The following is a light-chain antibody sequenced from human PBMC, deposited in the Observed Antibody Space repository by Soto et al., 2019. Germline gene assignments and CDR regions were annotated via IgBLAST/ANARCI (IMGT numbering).Light chain of an antibody. CDR1: QDISNY. J-gene: IGKJ4*01. CDR2: DAS. Sequence: DIQMTQSPSSLSASVGDRVTITCQASQDISNYLNWYQQKPGKAPKLLIYDASNLETGVPSRFSGSGSGTDFTFTISSLQPEDIPTYYCQQYGTFGGGTKVEIK. CDR3: QQYGT. V-gene: IGKV1-33*01.